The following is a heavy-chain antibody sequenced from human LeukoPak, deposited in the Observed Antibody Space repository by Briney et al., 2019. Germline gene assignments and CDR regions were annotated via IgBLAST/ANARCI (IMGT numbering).Heavy chain of an antibody. J-gene: IGHJ6*02. D-gene: IGHD3/OR15-3a*01. CDR3: ARVLDSDWGYYGMDV. CDR1: GFTFSSYW. V-gene: IGHV3-74*01. CDR2: INSDGSST. Sequence: GGSLRLSCAASGFTFSSYWMHWVRQAPGKGLVWVSRINSDGSSTSYADSVKGRFTISRDNAKNTLYLQMNSLRAEDTAVYYCARVLDSDWGYYGMDVWGQGTTVTVSS.